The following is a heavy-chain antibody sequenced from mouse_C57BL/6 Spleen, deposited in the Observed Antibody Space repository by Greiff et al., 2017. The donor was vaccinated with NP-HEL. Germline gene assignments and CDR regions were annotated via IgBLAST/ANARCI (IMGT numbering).Heavy chain of an antibody. CDR1: GYTFTTYP. D-gene: IGHD2-14*01. CDR3: ARRREYDRAWFAY. Sequence: VQLQESGAELVKPGASVKMSCKASGYTFTTYPIEWMKQNHGKSLEWIGNFHPYNDDTKYNEKFKGKATLTVEKSSSTVYLELSRLTSDDSAVYYCARRREYDRAWFAYWGQGTLVTVSA. V-gene: IGHV1-47*01. CDR2: FHPYNDDT. J-gene: IGHJ3*01.